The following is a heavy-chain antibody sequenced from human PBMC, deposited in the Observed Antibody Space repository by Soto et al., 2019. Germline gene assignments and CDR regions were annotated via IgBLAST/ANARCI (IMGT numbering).Heavy chain of an antibody. Sequence: SETLSLTCAVSGGSISSSNWWSWVRQPPGKGLEWIGEIYHSGSTNYNPSLKSRVTISVDKSKNQFSLKRSSATAADTAVYYCASPLSAGYSSSWYDYYWGQGTLVTVSS. V-gene: IGHV4-4*02. J-gene: IGHJ4*02. D-gene: IGHD6-13*01. CDR2: IYHSGST. CDR1: GGSISSSNW. CDR3: ASPLSAGYSSSWYDYY.